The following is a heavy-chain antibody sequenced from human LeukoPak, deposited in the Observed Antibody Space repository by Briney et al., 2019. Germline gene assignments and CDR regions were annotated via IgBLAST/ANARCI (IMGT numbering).Heavy chain of an antibody. CDR2: IKQDGSQK. CDR1: GFYFNAYL. Sequence: PGGSLRLSCVASGFYFNAYLMSWVRQAPGKGLEWVANIKQDGSQKLYLDSVKGRFTISRDNSRNTLYLQMNSLRGEDTAVYYCAKGVDIVVVRAAVDYWGQGTLVTVSS. V-gene: IGHV3-7*02. CDR3: AKGVDIVVVRAAVDY. D-gene: IGHD2-2*03. J-gene: IGHJ4*02.